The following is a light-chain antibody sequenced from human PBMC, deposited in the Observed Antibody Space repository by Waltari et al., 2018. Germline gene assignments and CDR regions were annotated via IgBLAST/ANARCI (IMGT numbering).Light chain of an antibody. CDR2: DTS. J-gene: IGKJ4*01. V-gene: IGKV1-33*01. CDR1: QYVNKY. Sequence: DVQLTQSPSSLSASVGDSVTITCRASQYVNKYLNWYQHRPGEAPKLLIYDTSNMHAGVPSRFSGSGHGTDFSFTISSLQPEDIGTYYCQQYHHLPLTFAGGTKVAVK. CDR3: QQYHHLPLT.